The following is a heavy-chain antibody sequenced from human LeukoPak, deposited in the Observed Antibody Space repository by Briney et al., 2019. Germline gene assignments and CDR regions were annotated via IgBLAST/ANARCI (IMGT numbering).Heavy chain of an antibody. Sequence: SETLSLTCTVSGGSISSYYWSWIRQPPGKGLEWIGYIYYSGSTNYNPSLKSRVTISVDTSKNQFSLKLSSVTAADTAVYYCARGLGFWGAFDIWGQGTMVTVSS. CDR2: IYYSGST. CDR1: GGSISSYY. J-gene: IGHJ3*02. V-gene: IGHV4-59*12. CDR3: ARGLGFWGAFDI. D-gene: IGHD3-16*01.